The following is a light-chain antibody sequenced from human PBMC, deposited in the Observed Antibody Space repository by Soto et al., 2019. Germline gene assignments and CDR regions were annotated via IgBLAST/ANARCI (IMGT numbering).Light chain of an antibody. CDR2: DAS. J-gene: IGKJ1*01. Sequence: EIVLTQSPGTLSLSPGERATLSCRASQSVNSYLAWYQQKPGQAPRLLISDASDRATGIPDRFSGSGSGTDFTLTISRLEPEDFAVYYCQQRLMTFGQGTKVDIK. V-gene: IGKV3-11*01. CDR3: QQRLMT. CDR1: QSVNSY.